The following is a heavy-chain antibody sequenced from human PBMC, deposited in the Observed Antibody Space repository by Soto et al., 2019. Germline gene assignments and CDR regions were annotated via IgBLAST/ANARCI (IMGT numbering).Heavy chain of an antibody. Sequence: QVQLVQSGAEVKKPGAPGKVSCKASGYTFTSYGISWVRQAPGQGLEWMGWISAYNGNTNYAQKLQGRVTMTTDTSTSTAYVELRSLRSDDTAVYYCARRYSISWYGARHYGMDVWGQGTTVTVSS. CDR2: ISAYNGNT. J-gene: IGHJ6*02. CDR1: GYTFTSYG. D-gene: IGHD6-13*01. CDR3: ARRYSISWYGARHYGMDV. V-gene: IGHV1-18*04.